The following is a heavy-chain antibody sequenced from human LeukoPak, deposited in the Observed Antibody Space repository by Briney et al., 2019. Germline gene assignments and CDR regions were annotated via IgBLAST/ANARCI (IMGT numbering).Heavy chain of an antibody. CDR1: GYTFTSYG. Sequence: ASVKVSCKASGYTFTSYGISWVRQAPGQGLGWMGWISAYNGNTNYAQKLQGRVTMTTDTSTSAAYMELRSLRSDDTAVYYCARIVTYYYDSSGYSLGYFDLWGRGTLVTVSS. CDR3: ARIVTYYYDSSGYSLGYFDL. CDR2: ISAYNGNT. J-gene: IGHJ2*01. V-gene: IGHV1-18*01. D-gene: IGHD3-22*01.